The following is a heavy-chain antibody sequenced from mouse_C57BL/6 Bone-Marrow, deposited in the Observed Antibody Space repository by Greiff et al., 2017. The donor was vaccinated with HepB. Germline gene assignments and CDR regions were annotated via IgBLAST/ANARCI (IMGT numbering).Heavy chain of an antibody. D-gene: IGHD2-1*01. V-gene: IGHV1-81*01. CDR3: ASTDGNYWYFDV. CDR2: IYPRSGNT. J-gene: IGHJ1*03. CDR1: GYTFTSYG. Sequence: VQLQQSGAELARPGASVKLSCKASGYTFTSYGISWVKQRTGQGLEWIGEIYPRSGNTYYNEKFKGKATLTADKSSSTAYMELRSLPSEDSAVYFCASTDGNYWYFDVWGTGTTVTVSS.